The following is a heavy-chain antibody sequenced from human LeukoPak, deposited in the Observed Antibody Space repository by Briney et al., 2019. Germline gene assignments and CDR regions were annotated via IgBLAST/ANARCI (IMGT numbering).Heavy chain of an antibody. CDR3: ARLPAAFDY. CDR2: IYHSGST. J-gene: IGHJ4*02. CDR1: GYSISSGYY. V-gene: IGHV4-38-2*01. Sequence: SETLSLTCAVSGYSISSGYYWGWIRQPPGKGLEWIGSIYHSGSTYYNPSLKSRVTISVDTSKNQFSLKLSSVTAADTAVYYCARLPAAFDYWGQGTLVTVSS. D-gene: IGHD2-2*01.